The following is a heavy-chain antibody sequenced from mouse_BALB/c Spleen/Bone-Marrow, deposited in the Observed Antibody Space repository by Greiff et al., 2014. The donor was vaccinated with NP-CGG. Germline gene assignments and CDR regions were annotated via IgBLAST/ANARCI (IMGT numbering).Heavy chain of an antibody. V-gene: IGHV1S81*02. J-gene: IGHJ1*01. CDR2: INPSNGGT. CDR1: GYTFTSYY. CDR3: TRSYYGNYFDV. Sequence: VQLVESGAKLVKPGASVKLSCKASGYTFTSYYMYWVKQRPGQGLEWIGEINPSNGGTNFNEKFKSKATLTVDKSSSTAYMQLSSLTSEDSAVYYCTRSYYGNYFDVWGAGTTVTVSS. D-gene: IGHD2-1*01.